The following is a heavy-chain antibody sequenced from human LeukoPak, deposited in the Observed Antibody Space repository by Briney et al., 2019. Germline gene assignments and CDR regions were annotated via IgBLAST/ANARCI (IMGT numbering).Heavy chain of an antibody. D-gene: IGHD1-1*01. V-gene: IGHV3-7*02. J-gene: IGHJ4*02. CDR1: GVTFSSYC. Sequence: PGGSLRRSCAASGVTFSSYCMNWVCQAQGQGLEWVANIKEDGSARYYVAFVKGRFSISRDNSKNTLYLQMISLRAEVTAGYYCFFPGVTGKVYWGQGTLVTVSS. CDR2: IKEDGSAR. CDR3: FFPGVTGKVY.